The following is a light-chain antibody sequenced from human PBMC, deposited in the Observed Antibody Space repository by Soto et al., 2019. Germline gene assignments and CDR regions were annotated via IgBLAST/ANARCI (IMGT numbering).Light chain of an antibody. CDR1: QSIKNY. CDR3: QQGYSTTPIT. Sequence: DLQMNQAPFSLSAVVGDRVTITCXESQSIKNYLNWYQHKPGAAPKLLIFGASNLESGVPSRFSGSGSGTEFTLSISSLQPEDFATYYCQQGYSTTPITHGQRTRLEI. J-gene: IGKJ5*01. CDR2: GAS. V-gene: IGKV1-39*01.